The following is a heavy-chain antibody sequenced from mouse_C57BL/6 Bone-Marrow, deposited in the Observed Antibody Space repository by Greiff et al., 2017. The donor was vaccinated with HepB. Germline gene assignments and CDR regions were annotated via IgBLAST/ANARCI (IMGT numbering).Heavy chain of an antibody. Sequence: EVQVVESGGGLVQPGGSMKLSCAASGFTFSDAWMDWVRQSPEKGLEWVAEIRNKANNHATYYAESVKGRFTISRDDSKSRVYLQMNSLRAEDTGIYYCTAYGYGRAMDYWGQGTSVTVSS. D-gene: IGHD2-2*01. CDR1: GFTFSDAW. CDR2: IRNKANNHAT. J-gene: IGHJ4*01. V-gene: IGHV6-6*01. CDR3: TAYGYGRAMDY.